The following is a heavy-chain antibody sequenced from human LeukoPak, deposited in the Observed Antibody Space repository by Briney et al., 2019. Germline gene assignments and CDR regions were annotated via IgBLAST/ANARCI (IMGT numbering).Heavy chain of an antibody. CDR1: GVSVSSGSYY. Sequence: PSQTLSLTCTVSGVSVSSGSYYWSWIRQPAGKGLGWIERIYTSGSTNYNPSLKRRVTISVDTSKNQFPLKLSSVTAADTAVYYCAQLGKKDYWGQGTLVTVSS. CDR3: AQLGKKDY. V-gene: IGHV4-61*02. D-gene: IGHD7-27*01. CDR2: IYTSGST. J-gene: IGHJ4*02.